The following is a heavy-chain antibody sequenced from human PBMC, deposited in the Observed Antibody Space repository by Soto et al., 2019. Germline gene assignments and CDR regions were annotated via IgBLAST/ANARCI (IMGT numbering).Heavy chain of an antibody. V-gene: IGHV1-46*01. D-gene: IGHD2-15*01. Sequence: ASVKVSCKASGYTFTNHYMHWVRQAPGLGLEWVGIINPSGGTTTYAQKFQGRVTMTRDTSTSTVYMELSSLRSDDTAVYYCARELPDLLYCSGGSCYPPYFDYWGQGTLVTVSS. CDR2: INPSGGTT. J-gene: IGHJ4*02. CDR3: ARELPDLLYCSGGSCYPPYFDY. CDR1: GYTFTNHY.